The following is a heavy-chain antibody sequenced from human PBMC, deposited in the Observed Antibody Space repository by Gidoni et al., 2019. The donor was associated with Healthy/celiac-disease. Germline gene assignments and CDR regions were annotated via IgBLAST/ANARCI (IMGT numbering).Heavy chain of an antibody. CDR3: AKDTGPYQLLYRLGRKEDAFDI. CDR1: GFTFDDYA. D-gene: IGHD2-2*02. V-gene: IGHV3-9*01. Sequence: EVQLVESGGGLVQPGRSLRLSCAASGFTFDDYAMHWVRQAPGKGLEWVSGISWNSGSIGYADSVKGRFTISRDNAKNSLYLQMNSLRAEDTALYYCAKDTGPYQLLYRLGRKEDAFDIWGQGTMVTVSS. J-gene: IGHJ3*02. CDR2: ISWNSGSI.